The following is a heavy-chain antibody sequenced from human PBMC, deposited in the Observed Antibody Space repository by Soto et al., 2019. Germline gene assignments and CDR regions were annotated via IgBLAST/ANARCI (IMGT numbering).Heavy chain of an antibody. J-gene: IGHJ4*02. V-gene: IGHV1-18*01. CDR3: ARASLGDILTGYYNYRGPPGNY. CDR1: GYTFTSYG. Sequence: ASVKVSCKASGYTFTSYGISWVRQAPGQGLEWMGWISAYNGNTNYAQKLQGRVTMTTDTSTSTAYMELRSLRSDDTAVYYWARASLGDILTGYYNYRGPPGNYWGQGTLVTVSS. CDR2: ISAYNGNT. D-gene: IGHD3-9*01.